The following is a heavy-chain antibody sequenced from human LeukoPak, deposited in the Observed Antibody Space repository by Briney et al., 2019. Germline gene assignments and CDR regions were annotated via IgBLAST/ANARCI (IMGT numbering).Heavy chain of an antibody. Sequence: GGSLRLSCEASGFTFSSYSMNWVRQAPGKGLEWVGFIRSKAYGGTTEDAASVKGRFAISRDDSKSIAYLQMNSLKTEDTAVYYCIRGGANSPFDYWGQGTLVTVSS. V-gene: IGHV3-49*04. J-gene: IGHJ4*02. CDR2: IRSKAYGGTT. CDR3: IRGGANSPFDY. CDR1: GFTFSSYS. D-gene: IGHD1-1*01.